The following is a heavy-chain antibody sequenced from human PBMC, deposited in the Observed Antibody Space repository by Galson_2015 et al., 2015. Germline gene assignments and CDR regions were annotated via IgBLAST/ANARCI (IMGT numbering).Heavy chain of an antibody. J-gene: IGHJ4*02. D-gene: IGHD5-12*01. CDR2: INAGNGNT. V-gene: IGHV1-3*01. CDR3: ARVVWDSYDDDY. Sequence: SVKVSCKASGYTFTSYAMHWVRQAPGQRLEWMGWINAGNGNTKYSQKFQGRVTITRDTSASTAYMELSSLRSEDTAVYYCARVVWDSYDDDYWGQGTLVTVSS. CDR1: GYTFTSYA.